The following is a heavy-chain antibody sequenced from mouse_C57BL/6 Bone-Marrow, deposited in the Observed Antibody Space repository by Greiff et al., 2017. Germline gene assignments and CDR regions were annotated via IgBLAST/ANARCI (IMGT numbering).Heavy chain of an antibody. CDR1: GYTFTSYG. CDR3: ARDYGSSYWYFDV. V-gene: IGHV1-85*01. D-gene: IGHD1-1*01. J-gene: IGHJ1*03. CDR2: IYPRDGST. Sequence: QVQLKQSGPELVKPGASVKLSCKASGYTFTSYGINWVKQRPGQGLEWIGWIYPRDGSTKYNEKVKGKATLTVDTSSSAAYMELHSLTSEDSAVYFCARDYGSSYWYFDVWGTGTTVTVSS.